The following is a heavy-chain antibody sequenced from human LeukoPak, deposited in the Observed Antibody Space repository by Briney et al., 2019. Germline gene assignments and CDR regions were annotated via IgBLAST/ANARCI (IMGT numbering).Heavy chain of an antibody. CDR1: GYTFTSYW. CDR3: ARSYSGYDSSDY. J-gene: IGHJ4*02. V-gene: IGHV5-10-1*01. Sequence: GESLKISCKGSGYTFTSYWITWVRQMPGKGLEWMGKIDPSDSYTNYSPSFQGHVTISADKSTSTAYLQWSSLKASDTAMYYCARSYSGYDSSDYWGQGTLVTVSS. D-gene: IGHD5-12*01. CDR2: IDPSDSYT.